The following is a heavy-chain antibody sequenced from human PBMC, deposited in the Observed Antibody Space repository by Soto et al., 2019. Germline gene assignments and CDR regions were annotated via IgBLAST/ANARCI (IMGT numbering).Heavy chain of an antibody. V-gene: IGHV4-4*02. CDR1: GGSISSSNW. D-gene: IGHD6-13*01. CDR2: IYHRGNT. J-gene: IGHJ4*01. CDR3: ARSGYGSSDFDH. Sequence: SETLSLTCAVSGGSISSSNWWSWVRQPPGKGLEWIGEIYHRGNTYYRPSLKSRVSISIDTSQNQFSLRLNSVTAADTAVYYCARSGYGSSDFDHWGQGTLVTVSS.